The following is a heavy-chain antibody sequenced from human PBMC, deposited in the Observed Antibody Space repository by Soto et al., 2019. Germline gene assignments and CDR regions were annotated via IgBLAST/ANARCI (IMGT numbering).Heavy chain of an antibody. J-gene: IGHJ1*01. CDR3: AIYDSSGSRGFQH. CDR2: VYYSGST. D-gene: IGHD3-22*01. V-gene: IGHV4-31*03. CDR1: GGSISSGGYY. Sequence: SETLSLTCTVSGGSISSGGYYWSWIRQHPGKGLEWIGYVYYSGSTYYNPSLKSRVTISVDTSKNQFSLKLSSVTAADTAVYYCAIYDSSGSRGFQHWGQGTLVTSPQ.